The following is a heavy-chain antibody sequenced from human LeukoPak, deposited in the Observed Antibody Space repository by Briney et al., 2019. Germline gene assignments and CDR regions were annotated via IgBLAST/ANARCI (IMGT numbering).Heavy chain of an antibody. CDR3: AREYYDNSGYSYYFDY. V-gene: IGHV4-4*09. CDR2: IYTSGST. D-gene: IGHD3-22*01. CDR1: GGSISSYY. J-gene: IGHJ4*02. Sequence: KPSETLSLTCTVSGGSISSYYWSWIRQPPGKGLEWIGYIYTSGSTNYNPSLKSRVTISVDTSKNQFSLKLSSVTAADTAVYYCAREYYDNSGYSYYFDYWGQGTLVTVSS.